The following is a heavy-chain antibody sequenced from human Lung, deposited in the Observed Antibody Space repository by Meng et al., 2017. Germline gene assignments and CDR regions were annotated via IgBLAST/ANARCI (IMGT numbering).Heavy chain of an antibody. CDR1: GYTFPDYW. Sequence: GAWVKKPGASVKVSCKASGYTFPDYWLHWVRRAPGQGLEWMGRINPKSGDTHYAQRFQGRVTMTGDTSISTAYMELSGLRSDDTAMYYCARDEDISAAGKLFGDYWGQGTLVTVSS. J-gene: IGHJ4*02. CDR2: INPKSGDT. V-gene: IGHV1-2*06. CDR3: ARDEDISAAGKLFGDY. D-gene: IGHD6-13*01.